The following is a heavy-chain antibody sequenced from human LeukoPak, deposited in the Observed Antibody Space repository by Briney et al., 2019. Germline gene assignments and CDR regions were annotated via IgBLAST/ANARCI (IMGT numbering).Heavy chain of an antibody. D-gene: IGHD3-3*01. Sequence: SETLSLTCTVSGGSISRSSYYWGWIRQPPGKGLEWIGSIYYSGSTYYNPSLKSRVTISVDTSKNQFSLKLSSVTAADTAVYYCARGRYDFWSGCHNYYYYYYMDVWGKGTTVTVSS. CDR2: IYYSGST. CDR1: GGSISRSSYY. CDR3: ARGRYDFWSGCHNYYYYYYMDV. J-gene: IGHJ6*03. V-gene: IGHV4-39*07.